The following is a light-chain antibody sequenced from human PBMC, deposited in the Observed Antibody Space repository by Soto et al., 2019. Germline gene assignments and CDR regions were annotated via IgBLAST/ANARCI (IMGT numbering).Light chain of an antibody. CDR2: GAS. CDR1: QSVSNDF. V-gene: IGKV3-20*01. Sequence: EILLTQSPGILSLSPGERATLSCGASQSVSNDFLAWYQQKPRQAPRLLIYGASTRATDVPDSFSGSGSGADFTLTISRLEPEDFAVYYCQQYGSSPTRTFGQGTKVDIK. J-gene: IGKJ1*01. CDR3: QQYGSSPTRT.